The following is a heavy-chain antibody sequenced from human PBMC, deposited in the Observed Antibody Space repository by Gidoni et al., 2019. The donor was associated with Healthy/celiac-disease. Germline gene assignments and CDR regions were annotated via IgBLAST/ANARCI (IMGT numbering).Heavy chain of an antibody. CDR3: ARGRSTTGTTSWFDP. Sequence: QVQLVESGGGVVQPGRSLRLSCAASGFTFSSYGMHWVRQAPGKGLEWVAVIWYDGSNKYYADSVKGRFTISRDNSKNTLYLQMNSLRAEDTAVYYCARGRSTTGTTSWFDPWGQGTLVTVSS. J-gene: IGHJ5*02. CDR2: IWYDGSNK. D-gene: IGHD1-1*01. V-gene: IGHV3-33*01. CDR1: GFTFSSYG.